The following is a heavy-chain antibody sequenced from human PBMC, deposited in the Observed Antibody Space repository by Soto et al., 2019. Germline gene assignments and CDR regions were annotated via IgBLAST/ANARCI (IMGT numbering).Heavy chain of an antibody. CDR1: GGSINDFAYY. D-gene: IGHD3-16*01. J-gene: IGHJ5*02. V-gene: IGHV4-39*01. CDR3: ARRERYYGSPGWFDP. CDR2: VYHNENT. Sequence: PSETLSLTCTVSGGSINDFAYYWGWIRQAPGKGLEWIGTVYHNENTYYNPSLKSRITISADTAKNQFSLNLRSVTAADTAIYFCARRERYYGSPGWFDPWGQGTLVTASS.